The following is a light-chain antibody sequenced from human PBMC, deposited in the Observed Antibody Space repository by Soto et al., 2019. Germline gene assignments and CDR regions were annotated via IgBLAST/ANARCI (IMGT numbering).Light chain of an antibody. CDR1: QGISTY. Sequence: DIQMTQSPSSRSASVGDRVTITSRESQGISTYLAWYQQKPGKVPKLLIYAASTLQSGVPSRFSGSGSGTDFTLTISSLQPEDVATYYCQKYNSAPLTFGGGTKVEIK. CDR3: QKYNSAPLT. J-gene: IGKJ4*01. V-gene: IGKV1-27*01. CDR2: AAS.